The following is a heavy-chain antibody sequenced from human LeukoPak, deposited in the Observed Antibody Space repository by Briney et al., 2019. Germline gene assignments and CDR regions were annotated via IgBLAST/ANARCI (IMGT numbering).Heavy chain of an antibody. V-gene: IGHV3-30-3*01. CDR2: ISYDGRSE. Sequence: PGGSLRLSCAASEFTFIRFAMYWVRQAPGKGLEWVAAISYDGRSEYYADSVKGRFTVSRDNSKNTLYLQMNSLRAEDTAVYYCARALAVTGTGGFDPWGQGTLVTVSS. CDR1: EFTFIRFA. J-gene: IGHJ5*02. CDR3: ARALAVTGTGGFDP. D-gene: IGHD6-19*01.